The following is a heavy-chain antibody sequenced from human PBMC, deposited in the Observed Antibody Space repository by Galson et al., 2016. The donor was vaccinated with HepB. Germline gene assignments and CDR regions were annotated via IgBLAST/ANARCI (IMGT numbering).Heavy chain of an antibody. CDR2: INPNSGGT. J-gene: IGHJ3*02. CDR1: GYTFTGYY. V-gene: IGHV1-2*02. D-gene: IGHD6-19*01. CDR3: ARAYSSGLVDAFDI. Sequence: SVKVSCKASGYTFTGYYMHWVRQAPGQGLEWMGWINPNSGGTNYAQKFQGRVTMTRDTSISTAYMELSRLRSDDTAVYYCARAYSSGLVDAFDIWGQGTMVTVSS.